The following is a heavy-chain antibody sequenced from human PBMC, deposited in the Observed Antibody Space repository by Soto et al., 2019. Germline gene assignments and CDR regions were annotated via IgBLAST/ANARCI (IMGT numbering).Heavy chain of an antibody. CDR2: IRSKANSYAT. CDR1: GFTFSGSA. J-gene: IGHJ4*02. V-gene: IGHV3-73*01. CDR3: TRLSHPIDY. Sequence: EVQLVESGGGLVQPGGSLKLSCAASGFTFSGSAMHWVRQASGKGLEWVGRIRSKANSYATAYAASVKGRFTISRDDSKNTAYLQMNSLKTEDTAVHYCTRLSHPIDYWGQGTLVTVSS.